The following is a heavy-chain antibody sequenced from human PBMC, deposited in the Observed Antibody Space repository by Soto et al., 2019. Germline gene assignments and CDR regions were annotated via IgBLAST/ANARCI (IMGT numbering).Heavy chain of an antibody. D-gene: IGHD6-19*01. CDR1: GFTFDDHG. CDR3: ARDGGVVVAVDAFDV. CDR2: ITWNGATT. J-gene: IGHJ3*01. V-gene: IGHV3-20*04. Sequence: EVQLVESGGGVVRPGGSLRLSCAASGFTFDDHGMTWVRQAPGKGLEWVSGITWNGATTGYADSVKGRFTISRDNAKNSLYLQMNTLRVEDTALYYCARDGGVVVAVDAFDVWGQVTMVTVSS.